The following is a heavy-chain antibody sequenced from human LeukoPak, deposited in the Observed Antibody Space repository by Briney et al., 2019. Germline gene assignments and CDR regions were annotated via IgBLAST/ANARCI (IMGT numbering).Heavy chain of an antibody. J-gene: IGHJ5*02. V-gene: IGHV2-5*01. D-gene: IGHD3-9*01. Sequence: SGPTLVKPTQTLTLTCTFSGFSLRTSGVGVGWIRQPPGKALEWLALIYWNDDKRYSPSLKSRLTITKDTSKNQVVLTMTNMDPVDTATYYCAHRRITIFGPWRGDGGFDPWGQGTLVTVSS. CDR3: AHRRITIFGPWRGDGGFDP. CDR1: GFSLRTSGVG. CDR2: IYWNDDK.